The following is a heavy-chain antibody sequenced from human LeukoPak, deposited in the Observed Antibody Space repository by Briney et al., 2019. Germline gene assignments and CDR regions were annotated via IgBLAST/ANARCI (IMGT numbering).Heavy chain of an antibody. CDR3: APFSAVTHYYFDY. Sequence: GGSLRLSCAASGFTFSSHSSMWVRQAPGKGLEWVSSISPDSGYIYYADSVKGRFTISRDNAENSLFLQMNSLGAEDAAVYYCAPFSAVTHYYFDYWGQGTLVTVSS. CDR2: ISPDSGYI. V-gene: IGHV3-21*01. D-gene: IGHD6-13*01. CDR1: GFTFSSHS. J-gene: IGHJ4*02.